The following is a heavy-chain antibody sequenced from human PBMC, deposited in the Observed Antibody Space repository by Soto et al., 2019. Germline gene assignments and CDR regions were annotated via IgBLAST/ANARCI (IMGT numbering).Heavy chain of an antibody. D-gene: IGHD4-17*01. CDR2: ISSDGSST. CDR3: ARGTVRDHDFGDH. J-gene: IGHJ4*02. Sequence: EVQLVESGGDLVQPGGSLRLSCAASGFTFSSYWMHWVRQVPGKGLVWVSRISSDGSSTNYAGSVRGRFIISRDNAKNTLYLQVNSLRVEDTAVYYCARGTVRDHDFGDHWGQGTLVAVSS. CDR1: GFTFSSYW. V-gene: IGHV3-74*01.